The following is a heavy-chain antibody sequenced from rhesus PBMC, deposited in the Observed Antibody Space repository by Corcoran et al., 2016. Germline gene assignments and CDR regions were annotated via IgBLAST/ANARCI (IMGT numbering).Heavy chain of an antibody. CDR2: IKCRGSNT. Sequence: QLQLQESGPGLVKPSETLSVTCAVSGGSISSSYWSWIRQAPGKGLEWIGYIKCRGSNTNNNPSLKSRVTRSVDTSKNQLSLKLSSGTAADTAVYYCARGKGNYGLDSWGQGVVVTVSS. CDR3: ARGKGNYGLDS. CDR1: GGSISSSY. J-gene: IGHJ6*01. V-gene: IGHV4-169*01.